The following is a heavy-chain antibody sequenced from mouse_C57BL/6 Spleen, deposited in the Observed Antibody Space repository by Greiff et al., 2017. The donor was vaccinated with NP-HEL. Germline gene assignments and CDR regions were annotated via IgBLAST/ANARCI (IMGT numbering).Heavy chain of an antibody. CDR2: IYPGNSDT. Sequence: VQLQQSGTVLARPGASVKMSCKTSGYTFTSYWMHRVKQRPGQGLEWIGAIYPGNSDTSYNQKFKGKAKLTAVTSASTAYMELSSLTNEDSAVYYCTLYYGSSPWFAYWGQGTLVTVSA. CDR1: GYTFTSYW. V-gene: IGHV1-5*01. D-gene: IGHD1-1*01. J-gene: IGHJ3*01. CDR3: TLYYGSSPWFAY.